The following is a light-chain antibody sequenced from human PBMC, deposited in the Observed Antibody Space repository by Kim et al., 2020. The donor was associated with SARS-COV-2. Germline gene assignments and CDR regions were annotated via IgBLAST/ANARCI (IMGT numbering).Light chain of an antibody. CDR2: QDT. V-gene: IGLV3-1*01. J-gene: IGLJ2*01. Sequence: SYELTQSPSVSVSPGQTASITCSGDKLGDKYACWYQQKPGQSPVLVIYQDTRWPSGIHERFSGSNSGNTATLTISGTQAMDEADYYCQTWDSITVVFGGGTQLTVL. CDR1: KLGDKY. CDR3: QTWDSITVV.